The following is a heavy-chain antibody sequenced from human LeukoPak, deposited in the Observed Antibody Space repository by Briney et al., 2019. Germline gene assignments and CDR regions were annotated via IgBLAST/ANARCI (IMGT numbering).Heavy chain of an antibody. J-gene: IGHJ4*02. CDR3: ARRPGY. CDR2: INPNSGGT. Sequence: ASVTVSCKASGYTFTYYYIHWVRQAPGQGLEWMGWINPNSGGTKYAQKFQGRVTMTRDTSIGTAYMELSRLRSDDTAVYYCARRPGYWGQGTLVTVSS. D-gene: IGHD1-14*01. V-gene: IGHV1-2*02. CDR1: GYTFTYYY.